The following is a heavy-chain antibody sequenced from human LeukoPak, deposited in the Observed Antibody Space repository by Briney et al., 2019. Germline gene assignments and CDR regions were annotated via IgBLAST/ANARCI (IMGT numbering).Heavy chain of an antibody. J-gene: IGHJ5*02. Sequence: KPGGSLRLSCAASGFTFSNAWMSWVRQPPGKGLEWIGSIYYSGSTYYNPSLKSRVTISVDTSKNQFSLKLSSVTAADTAVYYCARTTTVTTRFDPWGQGTLVTVSS. CDR1: GFTFSNAW. CDR3: ARTTTVTTRFDP. V-gene: IGHV4-38-2*01. CDR2: IYYSGST. D-gene: IGHD4-17*01.